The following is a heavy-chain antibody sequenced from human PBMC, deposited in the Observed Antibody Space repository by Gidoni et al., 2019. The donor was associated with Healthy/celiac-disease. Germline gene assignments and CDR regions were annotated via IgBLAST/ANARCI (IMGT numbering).Heavy chain of an antibody. V-gene: IGHV3-33*01. J-gene: IGHJ6*02. CDR1: GFTFSSYG. CDR2: RWYYGSNK. Sequence: QVQLVESGGGVVQPGRSLRLSCAASGFTFSSYGMHWVRQAPGKGLEWVAVRWYYGSNKYYADSVKGRFTISRDNSKNTLYLQMNSLRAEDTAVYYCARDSVLRYFDWLPRPLGMDVWGQGTTVTVSS. D-gene: IGHD3-9*01. CDR3: ARDSVLRYFDWLPRPLGMDV.